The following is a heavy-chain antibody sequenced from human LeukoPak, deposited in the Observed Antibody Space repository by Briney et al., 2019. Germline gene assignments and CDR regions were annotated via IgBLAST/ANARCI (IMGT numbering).Heavy chain of an antibody. CDR2: IYPGDSDT. CDR3: ARRSSCSSTSCPNWFDP. CDR1: GYTFTNYW. V-gene: IGHV5-51*01. Sequence: GESLKISCKGSGYTFTNYWIGWVRQMPGKGLEWMGIIYPGDSDTRYSPSFQGQVTISADKSISTAYLQWSSLKASDTAMYYCARRSSCSSTSCPNWFDPWGQGTLVTVSS. D-gene: IGHD2-2*01. J-gene: IGHJ5*02.